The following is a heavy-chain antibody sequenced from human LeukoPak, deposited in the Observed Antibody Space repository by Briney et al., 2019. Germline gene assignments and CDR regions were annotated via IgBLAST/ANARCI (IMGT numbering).Heavy chain of an antibody. D-gene: IGHD3-3*01. V-gene: IGHV3-23*01. CDR3: AGDGYYDFWSGPLDY. Sequence: GGSLRLSCAAPGITFSSYAMTWVRQAPGKGLEWVSAISGSGVNTYYADSVKGRFTISRDNSKNTLYLQMNSLRAEDTAVYYCAGDGYYDFWSGPLDYWGQGTLVTVSS. J-gene: IGHJ4*02. CDR2: ISGSGVNT. CDR1: GITFSSYA.